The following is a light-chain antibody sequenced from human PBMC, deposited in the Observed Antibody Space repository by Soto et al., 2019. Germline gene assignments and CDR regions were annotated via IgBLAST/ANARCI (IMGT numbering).Light chain of an antibody. J-gene: IGKJ2*01. CDR3: QQYNNWPPYT. Sequence: EIVMTQSPATLSVSPGERATLSCRASQSVSNNFAWYQQKPGQAPRLLIYGASTRATGIPARFSGSGSGTEFTLTISSLQSEDSAVYYCQQYNNWPPYTFGQGTKLEIK. CDR2: GAS. V-gene: IGKV3-15*01. CDR1: QSVSNN.